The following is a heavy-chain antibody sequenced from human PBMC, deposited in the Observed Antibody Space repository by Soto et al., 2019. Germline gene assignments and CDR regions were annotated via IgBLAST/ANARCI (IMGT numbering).Heavy chain of an antibody. Sequence: KSSETLSLTCTVSGGSISSYYWSWIRQPPGKGLEWIGYIYYSGSTNYNPSLKSRVTISVDTSKNQFSLKLSSVTAADTAVYYCARHVYYDYVWGSPQAPWFDPWGQGTLVTDS. D-gene: IGHD3-16*01. V-gene: IGHV4-59*08. CDR3: ARHVYYDYVWGSPQAPWFDP. CDR2: IYYSGST. CDR1: GGSISSYY. J-gene: IGHJ5*02.